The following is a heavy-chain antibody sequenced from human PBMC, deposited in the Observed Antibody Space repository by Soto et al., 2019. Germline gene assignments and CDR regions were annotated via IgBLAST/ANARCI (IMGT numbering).Heavy chain of an antibody. CDR2: IYGGGST. Sequence: EVQLVESGGDLVQPGGSLRLSCAVSGFSVSSYYMNWVRQAPGKGLEWVSLIYGGGSTSYAASVTGRFTISRDNSKNTLYLQMSSLRADDTAVYYCARSSGWNRFDYWGQGNLVTVSS. V-gene: IGHV3-66*01. D-gene: IGHD6-19*01. J-gene: IGHJ4*02. CDR1: GFSVSSYY. CDR3: ARSSGWNRFDY.